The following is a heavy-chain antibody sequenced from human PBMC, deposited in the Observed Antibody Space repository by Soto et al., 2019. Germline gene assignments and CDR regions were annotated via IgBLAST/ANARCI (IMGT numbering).Heavy chain of an antibody. Sequence: SETLSLTCAVYGGSFSGYYWSWIRQPPGKGLEWIGEINHSGSTNYNPSLKSRVTISVDTSKNQFSLKLSSVAAADTAVYYCARGRQWLARFDYWGQGTLVTVSS. CDR3: ARGRQWLARFDY. CDR2: INHSGST. CDR1: GGSFSGYY. V-gene: IGHV4-34*01. J-gene: IGHJ4*02. D-gene: IGHD6-19*01.